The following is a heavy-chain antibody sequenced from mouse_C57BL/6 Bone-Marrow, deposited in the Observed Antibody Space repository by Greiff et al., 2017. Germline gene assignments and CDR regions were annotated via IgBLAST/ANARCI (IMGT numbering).Heavy chain of an antibody. D-gene: IGHD1-1*01. CDR1: GFTLTDYY. CDR3: ARSSSYPYFDY. CDR2: IRNKANGYTT. Sequence: EVQRVESGGGLVQPGGSLSLSCAASGFTLTDYYMSWVRQPPGKALEWLGFIRNKANGYTTEYSASVKGRFTISRDNSQSILYLQMNALRAEDSATYYCARSSSYPYFDYWGQGTTLTVSS. J-gene: IGHJ2*01. V-gene: IGHV7-3*01.